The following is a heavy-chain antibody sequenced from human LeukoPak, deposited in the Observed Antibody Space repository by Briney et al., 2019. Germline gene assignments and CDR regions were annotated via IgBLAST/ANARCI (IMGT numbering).Heavy chain of an antibody. D-gene: IGHD6-19*01. CDR3: ARDLKGSAWYVDY. V-gene: IGHV3-11*05. J-gene: IGHJ4*02. Sequence: GGSLRLSCAASGFTFTDYYMTWIRQAPGKGLEWLSYISSSSTYTNYADSVKGRFTISRDNAKNSLYLQMNSLRAEDTAVYYCARDLKGSAWYVDYWGQGNLVTVSS. CDR2: ISSSSTYT. CDR1: GFTFTDYY.